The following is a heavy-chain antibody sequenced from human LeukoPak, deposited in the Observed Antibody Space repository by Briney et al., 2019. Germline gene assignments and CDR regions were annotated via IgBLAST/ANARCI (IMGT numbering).Heavy chain of an antibody. CDR2: IYYSGST. CDR3: ASYDSSGYRPPFDY. CDR1: GGSISSSSYS. D-gene: IGHD3-22*01. V-gene: IGHV4-31*03. J-gene: IGHJ4*02. Sequence: KPSETLSLTCTVSGGSISSSSYSWGWIRQPPGKGLEWIGYIYYSGSTYYNPSLKSRVTISVDTSKNQFSLKLSSVTAADTAVYYCASYDSSGYRPPFDYWGQGTLVTVSS.